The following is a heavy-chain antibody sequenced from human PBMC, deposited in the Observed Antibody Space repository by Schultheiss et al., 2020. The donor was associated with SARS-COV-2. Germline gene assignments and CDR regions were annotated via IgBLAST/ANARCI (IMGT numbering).Heavy chain of an antibody. V-gene: IGHV1-8*01. CDR1: GYTFTSYD. CDR3: ARGGSSGRKFDP. D-gene: IGHD3-22*01. J-gene: IGHJ5*02. CDR2: MNPNSGNT. Sequence: ASVKVSCKASGYTFTSYDINWVRQATGQGLEWMGWMNPNSGNTGYAQKLQGRVTMTTDTSTSTAYMELRSLRSDDTAVYYCARGGSSGRKFDPWGQGTLVTVSS.